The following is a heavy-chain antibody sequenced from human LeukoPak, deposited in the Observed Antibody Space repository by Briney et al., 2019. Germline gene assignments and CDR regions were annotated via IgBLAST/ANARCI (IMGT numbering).Heavy chain of an antibody. V-gene: IGHV3-48*03. CDR1: GFTFSSYE. Sequence: GGSLRLSCAASGFTFSSYEMNWVRQAPGKGLEWVSYISSSGSTIYYADSVKGRFTISRDNAKNSLFLQMNSLRAEDTAEYYCARVLRYCSGGNCYSGGLGYMDVWGKGTTVTISS. D-gene: IGHD2-15*01. CDR3: ARVLRYCSGGNCYSGGLGYMDV. J-gene: IGHJ6*03. CDR2: ISSSGSTI.